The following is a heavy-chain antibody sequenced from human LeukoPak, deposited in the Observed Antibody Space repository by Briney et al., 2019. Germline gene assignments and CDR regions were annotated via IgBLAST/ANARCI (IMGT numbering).Heavy chain of an antibody. CDR2: ISYDGSNK. D-gene: IGHD5-18*01. CDR1: GFTFSSYG. J-gene: IGHJ4*02. CDR3: ASFGGYSYGYPLDY. V-gene: IGHV3-30*03. Sequence: GGSLRLSCAASGFTFSSYGMHWVRQAPGKGLEWVAVISYDGSNKYYADSVKGRFTISRDNSKNTLYLQMNSLRAEDTAVYYCASFGGYSYGYPLDYWGQGTLVTVSS.